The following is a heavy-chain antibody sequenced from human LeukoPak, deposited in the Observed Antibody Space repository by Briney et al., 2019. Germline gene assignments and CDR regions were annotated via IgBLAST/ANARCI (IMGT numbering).Heavy chain of an antibody. CDR2: ISSNGGST. CDR3: VKDPRYSSSRYGSYFDY. V-gene: IGHV3-64D*06. Sequence: TGGSLRLSCSASGSTFSSYAMHWVRQAPGKGLEYVSAISSNGGSTYYADSVKGRFTISRDNSKNTLYLQMSSLRAEDTAVYYCVKDPRYSSSRYGSYFDYWGQGTLVTVSS. D-gene: IGHD6-13*01. CDR1: GSTFSSYA. J-gene: IGHJ4*02.